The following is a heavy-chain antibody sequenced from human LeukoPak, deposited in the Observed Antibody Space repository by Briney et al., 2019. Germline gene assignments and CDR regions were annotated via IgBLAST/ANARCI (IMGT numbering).Heavy chain of an antibody. J-gene: IGHJ4*02. V-gene: IGHV3-49*03. CDR1: GFTFGDYA. Sequence: PGGSLRLSCTASGFTFGDYAMSWFRQAPGKGLEWVGFIRSKAYGGTTEYAASVKGRFTISRDDSKSIAYLQMNSLKTEDTAVYYCTRGLCSGGSCYRNYYFDYWGQGTLVTVSS. CDR2: IRSKAYGGTT. D-gene: IGHD2-15*01. CDR3: TRGLCSGGSCYRNYYFDY.